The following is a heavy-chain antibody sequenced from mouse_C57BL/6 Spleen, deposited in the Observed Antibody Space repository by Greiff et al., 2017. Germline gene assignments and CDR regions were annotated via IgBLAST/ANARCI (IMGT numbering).Heavy chain of an antibody. J-gene: IGHJ2*01. CDR1: GYTFTSYW. V-gene: IGHV1-53*01. CDR3: ARSDSSGYHFDY. CDR2: INPSNGGT. Sequence: QVQLQQSGTELVKPGASVKLSCKASGYTFTSYWMHWVKQRPGQGLEWIGNINPSNGGTNYNEKFKSKATLTVDKSSSTAYMQLSSLTSEDSAVYYCARSDSSGYHFDYWGQGTTLTVSS. D-gene: IGHD3-2*02.